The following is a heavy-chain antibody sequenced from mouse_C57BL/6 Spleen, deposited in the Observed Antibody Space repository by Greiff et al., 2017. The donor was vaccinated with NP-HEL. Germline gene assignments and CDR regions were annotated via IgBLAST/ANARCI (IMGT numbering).Heavy chain of an antibody. CDR2: IYPRRGNT. Sequence: QVQLKESGAELARPGASVKLSCKASGYTFTSYGISWVKQRTGQGLEWIGEIYPRRGNTYYNEKFKGKATLTADKSSRTAYMELRSLTSEDSAVYFCARGITTVVATGDAMDYWGQGTSVTVSS. V-gene: IGHV1-81*01. J-gene: IGHJ4*01. CDR1: GYTFTSYG. D-gene: IGHD1-1*01. CDR3: ARGITTVVATGDAMDY.